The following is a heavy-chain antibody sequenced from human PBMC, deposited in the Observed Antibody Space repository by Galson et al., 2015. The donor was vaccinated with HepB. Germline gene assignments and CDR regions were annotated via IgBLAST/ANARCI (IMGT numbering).Heavy chain of an antibody. Sequence: LRLSCAASGFTFSSHAMHWVRQAPGKGLEWVAVISYDGSNKYYADSVKGRFTISRDNSKNTLYLQMNSLRAEDTAVYYCARDSWGGYDFWSGRYYYYYMDVWAKGPRSPSP. J-gene: IGHJ6*03. CDR3: ARDSWGGYDFWSGRYYYYYMDV. V-gene: IGHV3-30-3*01. CDR2: ISYDGSNK. CDR1: GFTFSSHA. D-gene: IGHD3-3*01.